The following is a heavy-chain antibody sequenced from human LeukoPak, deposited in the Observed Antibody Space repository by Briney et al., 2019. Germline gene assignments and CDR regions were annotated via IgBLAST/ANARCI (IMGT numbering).Heavy chain of an antibody. CDR2: IYSGGST. CDR1: GVTVSSNY. CDR3: ASLALFLYGSGGIEDY. V-gene: IGHV3-53*01. D-gene: IGHD3-10*01. J-gene: IGHJ4*02. Sequence: PGGSLRLSCAASGVTVSSNYMSWVRQAPGKGLEWVSVIYSGGSTYYADSVKGRFTISRDNSKNTLYLQMNSLRAEDTAVYYCASLALFLYGSGGIEDYWGQGTLVTVSS.